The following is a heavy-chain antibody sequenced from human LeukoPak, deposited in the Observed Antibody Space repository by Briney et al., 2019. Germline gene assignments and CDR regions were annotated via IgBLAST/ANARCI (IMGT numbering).Heavy chain of an antibody. CDR3: AKTPLERLFNWFDP. V-gene: IGHV3-23*01. Sequence: TGGSLRLSCAASGFTFSSYAMSWVRQAPGEGLEWVSAISGSGGRTYYAESVKGRFAISRDNSKNTPYLQMNSLRAEDTAVYYCAKTPLERLFNWFDPWGQGTLVTVSS. CDR1: GFTFSSYA. J-gene: IGHJ5*02. D-gene: IGHD1-1*01. CDR2: ISGSGGRT.